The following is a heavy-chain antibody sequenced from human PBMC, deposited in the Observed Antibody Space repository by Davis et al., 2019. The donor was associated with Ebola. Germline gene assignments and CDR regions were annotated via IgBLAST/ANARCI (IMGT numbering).Heavy chain of an antibody. Sequence: SETLSLTCTVSGGSISSYYWSWIRQHPGKGLEWIGYIYYSGSTNYNASPKSRVTISVDTSKNQFSLKLSSVTAADTAVYYCARQNGDSRIDYYYGMDVWGQGTTVTVSS. CDR1: GGSISSYY. J-gene: IGHJ6*02. CDR2: IYYSGST. V-gene: IGHV4-59*01. D-gene: IGHD4-17*01. CDR3: ARQNGDSRIDYYYGMDV.